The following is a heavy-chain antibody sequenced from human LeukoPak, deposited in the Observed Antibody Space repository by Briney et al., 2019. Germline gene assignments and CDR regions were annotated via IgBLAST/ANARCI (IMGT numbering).Heavy chain of an antibody. V-gene: IGHV3-23*01. D-gene: IGHD2/OR15-2a*01. CDR1: GFTFSGFA. CDR2: ISGSGDNT. J-gene: IGHJ6*01. CDR3: AKMKGHPLQKYYMDV. Sequence: VGSLRLSCAASGFTFSGFAMSWVRRTPGKGLEWVSGISGSGDNTLYAASVKGRFTISRDNSKNTLYLEMNSLRAEDTAIYYCAKMKGHPLQKYYMDVWGQGTTVTVSS.